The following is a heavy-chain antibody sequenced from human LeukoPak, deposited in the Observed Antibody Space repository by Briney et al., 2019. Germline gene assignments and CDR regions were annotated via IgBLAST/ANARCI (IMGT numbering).Heavy chain of an antibody. V-gene: IGHV4-39*01. J-gene: IGHJ4*02. CDR2: IYYSGST. CDR3: ASNPFHNLYCSGGSCYSGGDY. CDR1: GGSISSSSYY. Sequence: SETLSLTCTVSGGSISSSSYYWGWIRQPPGKGLEWIGSIYYSGSTYYNPSLKSRVTIYVDTAKNQFSLKLSSVTAADTAVYYCASNPFHNLYCSGGSCYSGGDYWGQGTLVTVSS. D-gene: IGHD2-15*01.